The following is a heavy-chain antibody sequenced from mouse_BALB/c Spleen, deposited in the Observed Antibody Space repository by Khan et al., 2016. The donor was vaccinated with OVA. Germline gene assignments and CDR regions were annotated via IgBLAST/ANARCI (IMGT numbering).Heavy chain of an antibody. Sequence: QVQLKESGPDLVAPSQSLSITCTISGFSLTNYGVHWVRQPPGKGLEWLVVIWSDGSTTYNSALKSRLTISKDNSKSHVFLKMNSLQTDDTAMYFCARQPYYHYNIMDYWGQGTSVTVSS. D-gene: IGHD2-10*01. CDR3: ARQPYYHYNIMDY. CDR2: IWSDGST. CDR1: GFSLTNYG. V-gene: IGHV2-6-1*01. J-gene: IGHJ4*01.